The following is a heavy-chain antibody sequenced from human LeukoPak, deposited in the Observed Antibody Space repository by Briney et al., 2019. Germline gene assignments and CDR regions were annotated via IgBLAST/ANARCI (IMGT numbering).Heavy chain of an antibody. CDR1: GYTFTGYY. Sequence: ASVTVSCKASGYTFTGYYIHWVRQAPGQGLEWMGWIHPNSGGTHYAQMFQDRVTMTRDTSISTAYMELSRLRADDTAVYYCARVVAYYGSGTSYSLDTWGQGTLVTVSS. D-gene: IGHD3-10*01. CDR3: ARVVAYYGSGTSYSLDT. V-gene: IGHV1-2*02. CDR2: IHPNSGGT. J-gene: IGHJ5*02.